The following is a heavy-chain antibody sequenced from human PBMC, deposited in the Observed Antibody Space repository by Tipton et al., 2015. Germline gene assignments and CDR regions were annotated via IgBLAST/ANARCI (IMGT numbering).Heavy chain of an antibody. Sequence: GPLRLSCAVSGFSFFGYSMNWVRQAPGKGLEWVSYINSRSTTIYYADSVKGRFTISRDNAENSLYLQMNSLRDEDTAVYYCARSRGFDYWGQGTLVTVSS. CDR2: INSRSTTI. D-gene: IGHD3-10*01. V-gene: IGHV3-48*02. CDR3: ARSRGFDY. CDR1: GFSFFGYS. J-gene: IGHJ4*02.